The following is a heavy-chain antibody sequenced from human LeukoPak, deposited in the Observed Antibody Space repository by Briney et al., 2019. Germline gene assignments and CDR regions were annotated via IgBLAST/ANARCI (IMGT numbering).Heavy chain of an antibody. CDR2: IRYDGSNK. CDR3: VGDQD. CDR1: GFTFSSYG. J-gene: IGHJ4*02. V-gene: IGHV3-30*02. Sequence: PGGSLRLSCAASGFTFSSYGMHWVRQAPGKGLEWVAFIRYDGSNKYYADSVKGRFTISRDNIKNSLHLQMNSLRAEDTGVYFCVGDQDWGQGTLVIVSS.